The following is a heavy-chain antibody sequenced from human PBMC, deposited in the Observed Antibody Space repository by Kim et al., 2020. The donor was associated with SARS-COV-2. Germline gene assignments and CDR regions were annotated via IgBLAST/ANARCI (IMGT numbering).Heavy chain of an antibody. D-gene: IGHD4-4*01. CDR3: AKADHSNVGDLDY. V-gene: IGHV3-23*01. J-gene: IGHJ4*02. Sequence: ADPQKGLFTLTRDNSRNKLYLQMTSLRAEDTAVYYCAKADHSNVGDLDYWGQGTLVTVSS.